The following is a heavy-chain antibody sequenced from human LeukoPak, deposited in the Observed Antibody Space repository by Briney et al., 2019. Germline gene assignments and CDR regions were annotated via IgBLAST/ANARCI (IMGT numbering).Heavy chain of an antibody. CDR2: IRRAGDV. J-gene: IGHJ4*02. CDR3: ARDTPSYYDGSGYYYVGDY. D-gene: IGHD3-22*01. CDR1: AFTFSDYY. V-gene: IGHV3-66*01. Sequence: PGGSLRLSCAASAFTFSDYYMSWIRQAPGKGLEWVSVIRRAGDVHSADSVKGRLTVSRDNSKNTVYFQMNTLRAEDTAVYFCARDTPSYYDGSGYYYVGDYWGQGTLVTVSS.